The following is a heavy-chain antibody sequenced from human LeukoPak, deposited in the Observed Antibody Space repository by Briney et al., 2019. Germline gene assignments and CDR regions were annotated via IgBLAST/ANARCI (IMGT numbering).Heavy chain of an antibody. CDR1: GGSISSGDYY. D-gene: IGHD4/OR15-4a*01. Sequence: SETLSLTCTVSGGSISSGDYYWSWIRQPPGKGLELIGYIYYSGSTYYNPSLKSRVTMSVDTSKNQFSLKLSSVTAADTAVYYCARELTYADYWGQGTLVTVSS. J-gene: IGHJ4*02. V-gene: IGHV4-30-4*01. CDR2: IYYSGST. CDR3: ARELTYADY.